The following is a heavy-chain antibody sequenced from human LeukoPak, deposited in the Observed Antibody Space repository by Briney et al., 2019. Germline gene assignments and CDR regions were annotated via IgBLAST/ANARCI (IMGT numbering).Heavy chain of an antibody. V-gene: IGHV3-23*01. CDR1: GFTISSYA. D-gene: IGHD6-19*01. Sequence: PGGSLRLSCAASGFTISSYAMSWVRQAPGKGLEWVSAISGSGGSTYYTDSVKGRFTISRDNSKNTLYLQMNSLRAEDTAVYYCAKDLDNIAVAGLDYWGQGTLVTVSS. CDR3: AKDLDNIAVAGLDY. J-gene: IGHJ4*02. CDR2: ISGSGGST.